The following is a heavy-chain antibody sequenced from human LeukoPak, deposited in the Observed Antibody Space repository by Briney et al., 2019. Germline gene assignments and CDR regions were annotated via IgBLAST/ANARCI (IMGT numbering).Heavy chain of an antibody. D-gene: IGHD6-13*01. J-gene: IGHJ4*02. V-gene: IGHV3-53*01. CDR2: IYSDDNT. CDR1: GFSVSSSY. CDR3: AKGGSSWSLGY. Sequence: GGSLRLSCAASGFSVSSSYMTWVRQAPGQGLEWVSIIYSDDNTYYIDSVEGRFTISRDDSENTLYLQMNSLRAEDTAVYYCAKGGSSWSLGYWGQGTLVTVSS.